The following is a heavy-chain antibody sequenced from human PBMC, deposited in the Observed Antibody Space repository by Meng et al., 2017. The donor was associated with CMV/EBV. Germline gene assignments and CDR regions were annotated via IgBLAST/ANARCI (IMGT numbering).Heavy chain of an antibody. Sequence: GSLRLSCAVYGGSFSGYYWSWIRQPPGKGLEWIGEINHSGSTNYNPSLKSRVTISVDTSKNQFSLKLSSLTAADTAVYYCARGHPVYDYVWGSYPTPLGYFDYWGQGTLVTVSS. V-gene: IGHV4-34*01. D-gene: IGHD3-16*02. CDR2: INHSGST. J-gene: IGHJ4*02. CDR3: ARGHPVYDYVWGSYPTPLGYFDY. CDR1: GGSFSGYY.